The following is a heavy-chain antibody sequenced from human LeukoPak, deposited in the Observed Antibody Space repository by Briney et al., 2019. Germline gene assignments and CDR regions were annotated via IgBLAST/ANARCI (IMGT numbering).Heavy chain of an antibody. Sequence: GGSLRLSCAASGFTFSNAWMSWVRQAPGKGLEWVGRIKSKTDGGTTDYAAPVKGRFTISRDDSKNTLYLQMNSLRAEDTAVYYCARDRGFMITFGGVIVPNWFDPWGQGTLVTVSS. D-gene: IGHD3-16*02. CDR1: GFTFSNAW. CDR2: IKSKTDGGTT. J-gene: IGHJ5*02. V-gene: IGHV3-15*01. CDR3: ARDRGFMITFGGVIVPNWFDP.